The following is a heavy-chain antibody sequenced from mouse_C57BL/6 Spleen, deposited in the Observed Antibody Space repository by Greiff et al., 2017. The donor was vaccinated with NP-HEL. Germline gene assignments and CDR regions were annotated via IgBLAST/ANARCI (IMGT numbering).Heavy chain of an antibody. CDR2: ISSGGDYI. CDR3: TREGYDEGYYAMDY. J-gene: IGHJ4*01. Sequence: EVQVVESGEGLVKPGGSLKLSCAASGFTFSSYAMSWVRQTPEKRLEWVAYISSGGDYIYYADTVKGRFTISRDNARNTLYLQMSSLKSEDTAMYYCTREGYDEGYYAMDYWGQGTSVTVSS. V-gene: IGHV5-9-1*02. D-gene: IGHD2-2*01. CDR1: GFTFSSYA.